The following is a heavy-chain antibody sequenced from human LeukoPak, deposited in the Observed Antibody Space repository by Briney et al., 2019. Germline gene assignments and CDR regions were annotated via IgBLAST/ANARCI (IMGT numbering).Heavy chain of an antibody. D-gene: IGHD1-26*01. V-gene: IGHV3-48*01. CDR1: GFTFSSYS. CDR2: ISSSSSTI. J-gene: IGHJ6*03. CDR3: ARDSGAYDYMDV. Sequence: PGGSLRLSCAASGFTFSSYSMNWVRQAPGKGLEWVSYISSSSSTIYYADSVKGRFTISRDNAKNSLYLQMNSLRAEDTAVYYCARDSGAYDYMDVWGKGTTVTVSS.